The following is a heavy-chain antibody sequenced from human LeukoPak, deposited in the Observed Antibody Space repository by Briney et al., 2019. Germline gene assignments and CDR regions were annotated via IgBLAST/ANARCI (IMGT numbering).Heavy chain of an antibody. CDR1: GFTFSRFS. V-gene: IGHV3-48*02. Sequence: PGGSLRLSCAASGFTFSRFSMNWVRQAPGKGLEWVSYISSSSTIYYADSVKGRFTISRDNAKNSLYLQMNSLRDEDTALYHCARDLRGDYWGQGTPVTVSS. CDR3: ARDLRGDY. CDR2: ISSSSTI. J-gene: IGHJ4*02.